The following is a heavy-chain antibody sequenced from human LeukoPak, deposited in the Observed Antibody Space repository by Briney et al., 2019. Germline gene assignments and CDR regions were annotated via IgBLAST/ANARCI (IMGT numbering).Heavy chain of an antibody. V-gene: IGHV1-2*02. CDR2: INPNSGGT. CDR3: ARKVGSPIMGIGY. Sequence: ASVKVSCKASGYTFTGYYMHWVRQAPGQGLXXXXXINPNSGGTNYAQKFQGRVTMTRDTSISTAYMELSRLRSDDTAVYYCARKVGSPIMGIGYWGQGTLVTVSS. J-gene: IGHJ4*02. CDR1: GYTFTGYY. D-gene: IGHD3-16*01.